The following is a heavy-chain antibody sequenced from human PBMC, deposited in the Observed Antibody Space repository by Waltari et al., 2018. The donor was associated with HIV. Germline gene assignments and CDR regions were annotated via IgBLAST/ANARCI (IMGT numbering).Heavy chain of an antibody. D-gene: IGHD6-19*01. CDR1: GGSISSRDYY. Sequence: HLQLQESGPGLVKPSETLSLTCTVSGGSISSRDYYWGWIRQPPGKGLEWIGIIFYSGNTYSNPSLKSRVTISVDTSKSQFSLNLSSVIAADTAVYYCARQWLSLYFDYWGQGTLVTVSS. CDR2: IFYSGNT. J-gene: IGHJ4*02. CDR3: ARQWLSLYFDY. V-gene: IGHV4-39*07.